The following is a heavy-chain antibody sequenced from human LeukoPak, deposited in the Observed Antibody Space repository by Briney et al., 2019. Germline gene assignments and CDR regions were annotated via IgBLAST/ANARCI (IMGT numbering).Heavy chain of an antibody. CDR1: AYSISSGYY. CDR2: IHHGGST. V-gene: IGHV4-38-2*01. J-gene: IGHJ4*02. Sequence: PSETLSLTCAVSAYSISSGYYWGWIRQPPGKGLERIGSIHHGGSTYYNPSLKSRITISIDRSKNQFSLKLNSVTAADSAVYYCATNVTYSFDNWGQGTLVTVSS. D-gene: IGHD2-21*02. CDR3: ATNVTYSFDN.